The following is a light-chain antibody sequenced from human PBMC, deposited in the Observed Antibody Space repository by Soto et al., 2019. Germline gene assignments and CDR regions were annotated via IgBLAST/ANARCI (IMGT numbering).Light chain of an antibody. J-gene: IGKJ5*01. CDR1: QSVTSSS. CDR3: QQYGSSPIT. CDR2: GAS. Sequence: EIVMTQSPATLSVSPGERATLSCRASQSVTSSSLAWYQQKVGRAPRLLIYGASNRATGIPDRFSGSGSGTDFTLTISRLEPEDFAVYYCQQYGSSPITFGQGTRLEI. V-gene: IGKV3-20*01.